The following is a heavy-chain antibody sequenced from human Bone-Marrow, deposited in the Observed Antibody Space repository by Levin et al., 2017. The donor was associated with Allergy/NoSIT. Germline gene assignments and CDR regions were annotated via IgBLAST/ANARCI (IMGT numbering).Heavy chain of an antibody. V-gene: IGHV4-39*07. CDR2: IYYRGST. Sequence: PSETLSLTCIVSGGSISSSSYFWGWIRQPPGRGLEWIGSIYYRGSTYYNPSLKSRVTISVDTSKNQFSLKLSSVTAADTAVYYCARDQTLDRDFDPWGQGTLVTVSS. CDR1: GGSISSSSYF. J-gene: IGHJ5*02. D-gene: IGHD3-3*01. CDR3: ARDQTLDRDFDP.